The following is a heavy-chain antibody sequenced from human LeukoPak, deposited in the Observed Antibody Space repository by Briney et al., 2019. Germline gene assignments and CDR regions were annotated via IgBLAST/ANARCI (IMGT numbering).Heavy chain of an antibody. J-gene: IGHJ4*02. V-gene: IGHV4-39*07. D-gene: IGHD2-15*01. CDR3: ARDSVVVVAAQRGFGFDY. CDR1: GGSISSSSYY. CDR2: IYYSGST. Sequence: SETLSLTCTVSGGSISSSSYYWGWIRQPPGKGLEWIGSIYYSGSTYYNPSLKSRVTISVDTSKNQFSLKLSSVTAADTAVYYCARDSVVVVAAQRGFGFDYWGQGTLVTVSS.